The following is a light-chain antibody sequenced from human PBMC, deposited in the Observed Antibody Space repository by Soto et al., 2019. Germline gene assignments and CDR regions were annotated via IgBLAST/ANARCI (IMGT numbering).Light chain of an antibody. V-gene: IGKV2-28*01. J-gene: IGKJ2*01. CDR1: QSLLHSNGYNY. CDR2: LGS. Sequence: DIVMTQSPLSLPVTPGEPASVSCRSSQSLLHSNGYNYLDWYLQKPGQSPQLLIYLGSNRASGVPDRFSGSGSGTDFTLKISRVEPEDVGVYYCMQALQTPPHTFGQGTKLEIK. CDR3: MQALQTPPHT.